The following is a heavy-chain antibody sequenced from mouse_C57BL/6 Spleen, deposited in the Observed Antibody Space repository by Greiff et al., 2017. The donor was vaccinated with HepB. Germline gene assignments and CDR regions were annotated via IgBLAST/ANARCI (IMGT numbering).Heavy chain of an antibody. CDR2: IYPGDGDT. J-gene: IGHJ3*01. D-gene: IGHD2-5*01. V-gene: IGHV1-82*01. Sequence: VQLQQSGPELVKPGASVKISCKASGYAFSSSWMNWVKQRPGKGLEWIGRIYPGDGDTNYNGKFKGKATLTADKASSTAYMQLSSLTSEDSAVYFCARQDFPYYSKKAGFAYWGQGTLVTVSA. CDR1: GYAFSSSW. CDR3: ARQDFPYYSKKAGFAY.